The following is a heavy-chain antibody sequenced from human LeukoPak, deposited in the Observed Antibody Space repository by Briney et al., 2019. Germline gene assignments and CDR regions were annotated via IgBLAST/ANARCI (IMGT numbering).Heavy chain of an antibody. Sequence: PGGSLRLSCAASGFTFSTYAMTWVRQAPGKGLEWVSLISGTGGSTYYADSVKGRFTISRDNSKNTLYLQMNSLRAEDTAVYYCAKFPDARGIAARAGGRYFDYWGQGTLVTVSS. J-gene: IGHJ4*02. D-gene: IGHD6-6*01. CDR1: GFTFSTYA. CDR2: ISGTGGST. V-gene: IGHV3-23*01. CDR3: AKFPDARGIAARAGGRYFDY.